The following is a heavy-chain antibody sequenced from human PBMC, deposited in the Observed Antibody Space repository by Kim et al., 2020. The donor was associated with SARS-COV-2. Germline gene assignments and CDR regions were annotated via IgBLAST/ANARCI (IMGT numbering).Heavy chain of an antibody. J-gene: IGHJ3*02. CDR2: IYYSGST. D-gene: IGHD6-13*01. V-gene: IGHV4-59*01. CDR3: ARVLYSSSRGRNAFDI. CDR1: GGSISSYY. Sequence: SETLSLTCTVSGGSISSYYWSWIRQPPGKGLEWIGYIYYSGSTNYNPSLKSRVTISVDTSKNQFSLKLSSVTAADTAVYYCARVLYSSSRGRNAFDIWGQGTMVTVSS.